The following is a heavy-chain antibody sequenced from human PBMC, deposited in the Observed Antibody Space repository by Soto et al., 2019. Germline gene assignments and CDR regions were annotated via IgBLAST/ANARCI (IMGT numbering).Heavy chain of an antibody. CDR2: LHTRGII. D-gene: IGHD3-22*01. J-gene: IGHJ5*02. Sequence: SETLSLTCTVSGGSVSSSYWSWVRKPAGKGLEWIGRLHTRGIINYNPSLTGRVTMSVDTSKNQFFLRLSSVTAADTGVYYCARGHSSRSGYYDVAWRQGTLVTVSS. V-gene: IGHV4-4*07. CDR3: ARGHSSRSGYYDVA. CDR1: GGSVSSSY.